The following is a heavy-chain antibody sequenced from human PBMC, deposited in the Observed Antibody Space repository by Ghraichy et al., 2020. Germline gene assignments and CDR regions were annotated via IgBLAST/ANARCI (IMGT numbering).Heavy chain of an antibody. D-gene: IGHD3-10*01. V-gene: IGHV1-2*06. CDR2: INPDSGDT. J-gene: IGHJ4*02. CDR3: VRDFRGGDC. CDR1: GYSFTAYQ. Sequence: ASVKVSCKASGYSFTAYQIYWVRQVPGQGLEWVGRINPDSGDTTSAQKFQGGVTLTRDTSASAAYIELNRLTSDDTAVYSCVRDFRGGDCWGQGTLITVSS.